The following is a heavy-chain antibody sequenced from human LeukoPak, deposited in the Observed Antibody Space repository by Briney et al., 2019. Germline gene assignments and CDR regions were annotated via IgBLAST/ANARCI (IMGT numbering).Heavy chain of an antibody. CDR1: GFTFSSYG. CDR3: AKDEPLLWFGELLSNFDY. D-gene: IGHD3-10*01. J-gene: IGHJ4*02. CDR2: IRYDGSNK. V-gene: IGHV3-30*02. Sequence: QPGGSLRLSCAASGFTFSSYGMHWVRQAPGKGLEWVAFIRYDGSNKYYADSVKGRFTISRDNSKNTLYLQMNTVRAEDTAVYYCAKDEPLLWFGELLSNFDYWGQGTLVTVSS.